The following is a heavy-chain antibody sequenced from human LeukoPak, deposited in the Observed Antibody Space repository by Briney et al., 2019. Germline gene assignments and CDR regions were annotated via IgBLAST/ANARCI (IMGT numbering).Heavy chain of an antibody. CDR2: IYYSGST. V-gene: IGHV4-59*01. CDR1: GGSISSYY. Sequence: SETLSLTCTVSGGSISSYYWSWIRQPPGKGLEWIGYIYYSGSTNYNPSLKSRVTISVDTSKNQFSLKLSSVTAADTAVYYCARVDGYNHFDYWGQGTLVTVSS. D-gene: IGHD5-24*01. CDR3: ARVDGYNHFDY. J-gene: IGHJ4*02.